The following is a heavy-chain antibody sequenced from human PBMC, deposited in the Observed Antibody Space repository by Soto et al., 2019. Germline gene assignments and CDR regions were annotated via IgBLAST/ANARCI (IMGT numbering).Heavy chain of an antibody. CDR1: GFTFSSYW. V-gene: IGHV3-7*01. Sequence: AGGSLRLSCAASGFTFSSYWMSWVRQAPGKGLEWVANIKQDESEKYYVDSVEGRFTISRDNAKNSLYPQMHSLRAEDTAVYYCARDTYYYDSSGYYSLPLVDYWGQGTLVTVSS. CDR3: ARDTYYYDSSGYYSLPLVDY. CDR2: IKQDESEK. D-gene: IGHD3-22*01. J-gene: IGHJ4*02.